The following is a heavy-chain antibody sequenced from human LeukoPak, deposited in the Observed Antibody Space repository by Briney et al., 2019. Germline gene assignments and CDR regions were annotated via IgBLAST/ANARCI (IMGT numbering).Heavy chain of an antibody. D-gene: IGHD3-3*01. CDR3: ARDTSPYDFWSAFYYYYMDV. J-gene: IGHJ6*03. CDR2: FDPEDGET. Sequence: ASVKVSCKVSGYTLTELSMHWVRQAPGKGLEWMGGFDPEDGETIYAQKFQGRVTMTEDTSTDTAYMELSSLRAEDTAVYYCARDTSPYDFWSAFYYYYMDVWGKGTTVTVSS. V-gene: IGHV1-24*01. CDR1: GYTLTELS.